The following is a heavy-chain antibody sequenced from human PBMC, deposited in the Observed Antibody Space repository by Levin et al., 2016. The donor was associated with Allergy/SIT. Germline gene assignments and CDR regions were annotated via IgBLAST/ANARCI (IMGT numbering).Heavy chain of an antibody. Sequence: ASVKVSCKASGYKFTGHYMHWVRQAPGQGPEWMGWINPYGGGTRFAQKFQGRISMTRDTSLSTIYLELSSLTSADTAVYYCAREGLDASGWNLWGQGTLVIVSS. CDR2: INPYGGGT. CDR1: GYKFTGHY. CDR3: AREGLDASGWNL. J-gene: IGHJ5*02. D-gene: IGHD6-19*01. V-gene: IGHV1-2*02.